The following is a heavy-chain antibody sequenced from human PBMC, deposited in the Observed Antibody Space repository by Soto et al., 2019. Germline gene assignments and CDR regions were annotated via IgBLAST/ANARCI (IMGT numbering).Heavy chain of an antibody. CDR1: GFTFSSYA. J-gene: IGHJ6*02. V-gene: IGHV3-23*01. CDR3: AKPGYYYYGMDV. CDR2: ISGSGGST. Sequence: GGSLRLSCAASGFTFSSYAMSWVRQALGKGLEWVSAISGSGGSTYYADSVKGRFTISRDNSKNTLYLQMNSLRAEDTAVYYCAKPGYYYYGMDVWGQGTTVTVSS.